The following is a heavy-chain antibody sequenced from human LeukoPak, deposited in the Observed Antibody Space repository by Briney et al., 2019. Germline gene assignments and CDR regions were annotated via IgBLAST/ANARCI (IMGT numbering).Heavy chain of an antibody. Sequence: QPGGSLRLSCAASGFTVSNNYMNWVRQAPGKGLEWVSVIYSSGSTYYADSVKGRFTTSRHNSKNTLYLQMNSLRPEDTAVYYCVYVDTVMATGDYWGQGTLVTVSS. J-gene: IGHJ4*02. V-gene: IGHV3-53*04. CDR2: IYSSGST. CDR3: VYVDTVMATGDY. CDR1: GFTVSNNY. D-gene: IGHD5-18*01.